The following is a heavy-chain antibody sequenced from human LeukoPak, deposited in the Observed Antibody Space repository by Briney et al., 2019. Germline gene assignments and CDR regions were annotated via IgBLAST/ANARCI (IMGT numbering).Heavy chain of an antibody. V-gene: IGHV3-23*01. CDR2: ISGFGGST. CDR1: GFTFNNYA. Sequence: GGSLRLSCAASGFTFNNYAMNWVRQAPGKGLEWVSGISGFGGSTYYAPSVKGRLTISRDDFGNMLYLHLDSLRVEDTAIYYCARRSGSSWSSFDYWGQGALVTVSS. J-gene: IGHJ4*02. CDR3: ARRSGSSWSSFDY. D-gene: IGHD6-13*01.